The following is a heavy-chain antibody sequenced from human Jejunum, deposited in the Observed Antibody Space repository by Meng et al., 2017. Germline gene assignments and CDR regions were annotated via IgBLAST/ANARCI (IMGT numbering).Heavy chain of an antibody. CDR2: IFHSGST. V-gene: IGHV4-4*02. D-gene: IGHD6-13*01. CDR3: ARFDIPAGGRGDY. CDR1: GGSIISSVW. J-gene: IGHJ4*02. Sequence: SETLSLTCAVSGGSIISSVWWSWVRQPPGKGLEWIGEIFHSGSTQYNPSLKSRVTISVDKSQNFFSLRLTSVTAADTATYYCARFDIPAGGRGDYWGQGIPVTCYS.